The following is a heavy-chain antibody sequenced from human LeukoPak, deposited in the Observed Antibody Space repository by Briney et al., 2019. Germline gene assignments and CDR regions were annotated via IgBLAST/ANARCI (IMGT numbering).Heavy chain of an antibody. CDR1: GFTFSSYA. Sequence: GGSLRLSCAASGFTFSSYAMHWVRQAPGKGLEWVAVISYDGSNKYYADSVKGRFTISRDNSKNTLYLQMNSLRAEDTAVYYWSRGAGLRYFGWLFPFDYWGQGTLVTVP. D-gene: IGHD3-9*01. V-gene: IGHV3-30*04. J-gene: IGHJ4*02. CDR2: ISYDGSNK. CDR3: SRGAGLRYFGWLFPFDY.